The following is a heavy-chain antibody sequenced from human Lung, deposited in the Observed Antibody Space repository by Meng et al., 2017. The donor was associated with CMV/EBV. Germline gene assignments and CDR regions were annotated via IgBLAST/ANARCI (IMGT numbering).Heavy chain of an antibody. Sequence: SCTVSGASISRGYHYWSWIRQPPGKGLEWIGFIHYSGSSHYNPSLKSRVIISIDTSKNQFSLKLSSVTAADTAVYYCARTDVPAAGTPNWLDPWGLGTXVTVSS. CDR2: IHYSGSS. V-gene: IGHV4-30-4*08. CDR1: GASISRGYHY. J-gene: IGHJ5*02. D-gene: IGHD2-2*01. CDR3: ARTDVPAAGTPNWLDP.